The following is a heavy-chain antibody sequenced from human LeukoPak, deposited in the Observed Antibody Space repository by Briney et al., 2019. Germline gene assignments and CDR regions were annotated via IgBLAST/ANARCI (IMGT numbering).Heavy chain of an antibody. CDR3: ARDGAHYDFWSGYRPGDAFDI. CDR1: GFTFSSYA. CDR2: IWYDGSNK. Sequence: GGSLRLSCAASGFTFSSYAMSWVRQAPGKGLEWVAVIWYDGSNKYYADSVKGRFTISRDNSKNTLYLQMNSLRAEDTAVYYCARDGAHYDFWSGYRPGDAFDIWGQGTMVTVSS. D-gene: IGHD3-3*01. V-gene: IGHV3-33*08. J-gene: IGHJ3*02.